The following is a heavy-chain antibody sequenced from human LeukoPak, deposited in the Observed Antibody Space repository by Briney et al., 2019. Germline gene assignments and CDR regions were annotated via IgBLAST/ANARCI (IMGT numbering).Heavy chain of an antibody. Sequence: PGGSLRLSCAAPGFTFENYAVHWVRKVPGKGLEWVSGISWNGGIIGYADSVKGRFTISRDSAKNSLYLQMNSLRVEDTALYYCAKGGLRLYFGQFHYWGQGTLVAVSS. J-gene: IGHJ4*02. CDR1: GFTFENYA. D-gene: IGHD3-10*01. CDR2: ISWNGGII. V-gene: IGHV3-9*01. CDR3: AKGGLRLYFGQFHY.